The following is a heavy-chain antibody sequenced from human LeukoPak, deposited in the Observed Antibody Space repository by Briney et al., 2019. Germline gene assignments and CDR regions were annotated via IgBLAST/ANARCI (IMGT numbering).Heavy chain of an antibody. CDR3: ARVGYYDFWSGYSFYYYYGMDV. D-gene: IGHD3-3*01. J-gene: IGHJ6*02. CDR2: INSDGSST. Sequence: GSLRLSCAASGFTFSSYWMHWVRQAPGKGLVWVSRINSDGSSTSYADSVKGRFTISRDNAKNTLYLQMNSLRAEDTAVYYCARVGYYDFWSGYSFYYYYGMDVWGQGTTVTVSS. CDR1: GFTFSSYW. V-gene: IGHV3-74*01.